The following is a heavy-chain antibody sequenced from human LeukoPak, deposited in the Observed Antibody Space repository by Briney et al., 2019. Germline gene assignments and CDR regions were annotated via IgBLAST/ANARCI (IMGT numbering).Heavy chain of an antibody. V-gene: IGHV4-38-2*02. CDR3: ARDQDPIAAAGETFDY. CDR2: NYHNGST. J-gene: IGHJ4*02. CDR1: GYSISSAYY. D-gene: IGHD6-13*01. Sequence: SETLSLTCTVSGYSISSAYYWAWIRQPPGKGLECLGRNYHNGSTYYNPSIKSRITISVDTSKNQFSLKLSSVTAADTAVYYCARDQDPIAAAGETFDYWGQGTLVTVSS.